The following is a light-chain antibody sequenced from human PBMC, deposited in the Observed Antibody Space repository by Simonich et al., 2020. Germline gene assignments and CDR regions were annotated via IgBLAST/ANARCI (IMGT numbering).Light chain of an antibody. J-gene: IGLJ2*01. V-gene: IGLV3-19*01. CDR2: GKN. CDR1: SLRSYY. Sequence: SSELTQDPAVSVALGQTVRITCQGDSLRSYYASWYQQKPGQAPLLVIYGKNNRPSGNPERFSGSSSGNTASLTSTGAQAEDEADYYCNSRDSSGNHVVFGGGTKLTVL. CDR3: NSRDSSGNHVV.